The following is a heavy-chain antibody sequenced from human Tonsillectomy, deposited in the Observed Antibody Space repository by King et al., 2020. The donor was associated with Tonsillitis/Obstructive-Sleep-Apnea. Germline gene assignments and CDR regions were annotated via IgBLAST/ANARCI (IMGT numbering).Heavy chain of an antibody. V-gene: IGHV5-51*01. CDR1: GYNFPTSW. CDR3: AGGYCISTSCYAPFDH. Sequence: QLVQSGAEVKKPGESLKIACKASGYNFPTSWIGWVRQMPGKGLEWMGSIFPGDSDSRYSASFQGQVTMSADKSISTAYLQWSSLKASDTAMYYCAGGYCISTSCYAPFDHWGHGTLVTVSS. D-gene: IGHD2-2*01. CDR2: IFPGDSDS. J-gene: IGHJ4*01.